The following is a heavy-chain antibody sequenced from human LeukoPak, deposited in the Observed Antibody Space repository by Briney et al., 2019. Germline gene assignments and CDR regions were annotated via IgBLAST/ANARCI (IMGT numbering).Heavy chain of an antibody. V-gene: IGHV4-61*02. Sequence: SETLSLTCTVSGGSVSSGSYYWSWIRQPAGKGLEWIGRIYTSGSTNYNPSLKSRVTMSVDTSKNQFSLKLSSVTAADTAVYYCARDSRYCSGGSCYASYYYYGMDVWGQGTTVTVSS. CDR1: GGSVSSGSYY. D-gene: IGHD2-15*01. CDR3: ARDSRYCSGGSCYASYYYYGMDV. CDR2: IYTSGST. J-gene: IGHJ6*02.